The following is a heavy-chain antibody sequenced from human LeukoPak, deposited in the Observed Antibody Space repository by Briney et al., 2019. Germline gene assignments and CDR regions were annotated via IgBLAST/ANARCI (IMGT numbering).Heavy chain of an antibody. J-gene: IGHJ4*02. CDR3: ARMGDDYVWESYRRYFDY. CDR2: ISAYNGNT. CDR1: GYTFTSYG. D-gene: IGHD3-16*02. V-gene: IGHV1-18*01. Sequence: ASVKVSCKASGYTFTSYGISWVRQAPGQGLEWMGWISAYNGNTNYAQKLQGRVTMTTDTSTSTAYMELRSLRSDDTAVYYCARMGDDYVWESYRRYFDYWGQGTLVTVSS.